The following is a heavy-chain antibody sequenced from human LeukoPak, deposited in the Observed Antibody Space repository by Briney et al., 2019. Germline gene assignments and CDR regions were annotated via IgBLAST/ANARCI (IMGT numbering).Heavy chain of an antibody. V-gene: IGHV3-23*01. CDR1: GFTFSSYA. Sequence: GGSLRLSCAASGFTFSSYAVSWVRQAPGKGLEWVSAISGSGGSTYYADSVKGRFTISRDNAKNSLYLQMNSLRAEDTALYYCAKDMGHYDSSVAGDNYYYYGMDVWGQGTTVTVSS. J-gene: IGHJ6*02. D-gene: IGHD3-22*01. CDR3: AKDMGHYDSSVAGDNYYYYGMDV. CDR2: ISGSGGST.